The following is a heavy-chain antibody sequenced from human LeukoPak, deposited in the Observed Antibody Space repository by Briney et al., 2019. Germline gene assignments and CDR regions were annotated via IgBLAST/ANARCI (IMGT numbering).Heavy chain of an antibody. CDR3: AKEEVRTSLDY. D-gene: IGHD2-2*01. CDR2: ISYDGSNK. J-gene: IGHJ4*02. Sequence: GGSLRLSCAASGFTFSSYGMHWVRQAPGKGLEWVAVISYDGSNKYYADSVKGRFTISRDNSKNTLYLQMNSLRAEDTAVYYCAKEEVRTSLDYWGQGTLVTVSS. V-gene: IGHV3-30*18. CDR1: GFTFSSYG.